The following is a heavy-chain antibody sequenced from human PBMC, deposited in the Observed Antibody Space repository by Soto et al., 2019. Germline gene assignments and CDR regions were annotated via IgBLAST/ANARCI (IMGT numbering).Heavy chain of an antibody. CDR2: ISGSGGST. D-gene: IGHD2-2*01. J-gene: IGHJ6*02. CDR3: AIRPYYCSSTSCYSDYYGMDV. Sequence: GGSLRLSWAASGFTFSSYAMGWVRQAPGKGLEWVSAISGSGGSTYYADSVKGRFTISRDNSKNTLYLQMNSLRAEDTAVYYCAIRPYYCSSTSCYSDYYGMDVWGQGTTVTVSS. CDR1: GFTFSSYA. V-gene: IGHV3-23*01.